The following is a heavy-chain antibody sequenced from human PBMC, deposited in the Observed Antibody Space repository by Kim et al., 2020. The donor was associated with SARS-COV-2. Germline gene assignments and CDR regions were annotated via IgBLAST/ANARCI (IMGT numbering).Heavy chain of an antibody. D-gene: IGHD3-16*01. CDR1: GFTFSSYA. CDR2: ISGSGGST. CDR3: AKEGASESWASLDY. V-gene: IGHV3-23*01. Sequence: GGSLRLSCAASGFTFSSYAMSWVLQAPGKGLEWVSGISGSGGSTHYAESEKGRFTISRDNSKNTLYLQMNSLRAEDTAVYFCAKEGASESWASLDYWGQGPLVTVSS. J-gene: IGHJ4*02.